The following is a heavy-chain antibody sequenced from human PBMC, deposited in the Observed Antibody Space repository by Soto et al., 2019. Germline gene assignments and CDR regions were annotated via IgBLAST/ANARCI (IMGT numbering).Heavy chain of an antibody. Sequence: ASVKVSCKASGGTFSSYAISWVRQAPGQGLEWMGGIIPIFGTANYAQKFQGRVTITADESTSTAYMELSSLRSEDTAVYYCARAETYDSSGYYYFDYWGQGTLVTVSS. CDR2: IIPIFGTA. CDR1: GGTFSSYA. CDR3: ARAETYDSSGYYYFDY. V-gene: IGHV1-69*13. D-gene: IGHD3-22*01. J-gene: IGHJ4*02.